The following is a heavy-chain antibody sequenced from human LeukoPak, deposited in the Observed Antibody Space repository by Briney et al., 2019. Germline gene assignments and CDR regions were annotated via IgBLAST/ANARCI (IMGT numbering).Heavy chain of an antibody. Sequence: PSETLSLTCTVSGGSLSSYYWSWIPQPAGKGLEWIGRIYTSGSTNYNPSLKSRVTMSVDTSKNQFSLKLSSVTAADTAVYYCARGLLPRRGYYYGMDVWGQGTTVTVSS. D-gene: IGHD3-10*01. CDR1: GGSLSSYY. V-gene: IGHV4-4*07. CDR3: ARGLLPRRGYYYGMDV. CDR2: IYTSGST. J-gene: IGHJ6*02.